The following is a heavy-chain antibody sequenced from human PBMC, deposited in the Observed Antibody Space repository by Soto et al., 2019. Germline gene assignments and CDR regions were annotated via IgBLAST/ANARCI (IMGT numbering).Heavy chain of an antibody. J-gene: IGHJ4*02. Sequence: EVQLLESGGGLVQPGGSLRLSCAASGFTFSSYSMSWVRQAPGKGLEWVSAISGSGGSTYSADSVKGRFTIARNNSKYTLYLQLNRRRSGDTSLYYCVNESGDTECWGQGTLITVSS. V-gene: IGHV3-23*01. CDR1: GFTFSSYS. CDR2: ISGSGGST. CDR3: VNESGDTEC. D-gene: IGHD2-21*01.